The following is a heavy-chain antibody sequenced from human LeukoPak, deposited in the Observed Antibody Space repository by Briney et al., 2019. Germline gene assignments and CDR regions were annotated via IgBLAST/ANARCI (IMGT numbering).Heavy chain of an antibody. CDR2: ISSSGNTI. Sequence: GRSLRLSCAASGFTFSDDYMSWIRQAPGKGLEWVSYISSSGNTIYYADSVKGRFTISRDNAKNSLYLQMNSLRAEDTAVYYCARDSDVPFDYWGQGTLVTVSS. J-gene: IGHJ4*02. CDR3: ARDSDVPFDY. V-gene: IGHV3-11*04. CDR1: GFTFSDDY. D-gene: IGHD3-16*01.